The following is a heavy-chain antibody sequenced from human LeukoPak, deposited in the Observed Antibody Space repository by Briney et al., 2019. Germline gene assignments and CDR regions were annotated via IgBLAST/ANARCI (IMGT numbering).Heavy chain of an antibody. CDR3: ARLLPASLHYFDC. CDR1: GFTVSSSY. CDR2: IYGGGST. Sequence: GSLRLSCAASGFTVSSSYLAWVRQAPGKGLEWISVIYGGGSTYSADSVKGRFTISRDNSKNALYLQMNSLRVEDTAVYYCARLLPASLHYFDCWGQGTLVTVSS. J-gene: IGHJ4*02. D-gene: IGHD2-15*01. V-gene: IGHV3-53*01.